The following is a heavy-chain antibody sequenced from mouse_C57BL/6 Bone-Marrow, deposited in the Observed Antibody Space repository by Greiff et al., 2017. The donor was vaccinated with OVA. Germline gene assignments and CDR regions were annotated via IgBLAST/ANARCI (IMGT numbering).Heavy chain of an antibody. J-gene: IGHJ4*01. D-gene: IGHD2-2*01. CDR3: AVRYYGYYRAMDY. Sequence: HVQLLQPGAGLVKPGASLKVSCTASGYTFSSYTMPWVRQTPGQGLEWVGRIHPSGGDTNYTDNVKGRATFTRDKASSTAYMQLSSLTSEDSAVYYCAVRYYGYYRAMDYWGQGTLVTVS. CDR2: IHPSGGDT. CDR1: GYTFSSYT. V-gene: IGHV1-74*01.